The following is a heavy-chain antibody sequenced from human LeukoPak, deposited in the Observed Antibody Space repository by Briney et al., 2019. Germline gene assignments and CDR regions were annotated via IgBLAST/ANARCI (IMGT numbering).Heavy chain of an antibody. J-gene: IGHJ4*02. CDR2: ISYSGST. CDR3: ARDNSGWLVNFDY. V-gene: IGHV4-61*08. Sequence: SETLSLTCTVSGGSISSGDYYWNWIRQPPGKGLEWIGYISYSGSTNYNPSLKSRVTISVDTSKNQFSLKLSSVTAADTAVYYCARDNSGWLVNFDYWGQGTLVTVSS. CDR1: GGSISSGDYY. D-gene: IGHD6-19*01.